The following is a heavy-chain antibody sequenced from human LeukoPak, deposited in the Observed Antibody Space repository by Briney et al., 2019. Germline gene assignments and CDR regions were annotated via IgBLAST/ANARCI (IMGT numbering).Heavy chain of an antibody. CDR2: IIPILGIA. CDR3: ARFGSSSGTLDNWFDP. J-gene: IGHJ5*02. CDR1: GGTFSSYA. Sequence: GASVKVSCKASGGTFSSYAISWVRQAPGQGLEWMGRIIPILGIANYAQKFQGGVTITADKSTSTAYMELSSLRSEDTAVYYCARFGSSSGTLDNWFDPWGQGTLVTVSS. D-gene: IGHD6-6*01. V-gene: IGHV1-69*04.